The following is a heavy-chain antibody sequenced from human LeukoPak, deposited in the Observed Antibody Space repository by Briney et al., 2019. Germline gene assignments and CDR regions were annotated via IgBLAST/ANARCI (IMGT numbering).Heavy chain of an antibody. V-gene: IGHV4-59*08. D-gene: IGHD6-19*01. CDR3: ARHHSSGWYDVTFDI. CDR2: IYYSGST. Sequence: SETLSLTCTVSGGSISSYYWSWIRQPPGKGLEWIGYIYYSGSTNYNPSLKSRVTLSVDTSKNQFSLKLSAVTAADTAVYYCARHHSSGWYDVTFDIWGQGTMVTVSS. J-gene: IGHJ3*02. CDR1: GGSISSYY.